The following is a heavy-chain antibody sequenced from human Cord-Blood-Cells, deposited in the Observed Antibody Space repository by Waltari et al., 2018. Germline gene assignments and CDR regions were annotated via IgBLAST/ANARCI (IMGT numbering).Heavy chain of an antibody. Sequence: QVQLVQSGAEVKKPGSSVKVSCKASGGTFSSYAISWVRQAPGQGLEWMGGIIPILGTANYAQKFQGRVTITADESTSTAYMELSSLRSEDTAVYYCAREGGGGGYDYYYYGMDVWGQGTTVTVSS. D-gene: IGHD3-16*01. CDR1: GGTFSSYA. J-gene: IGHJ6*02. CDR3: AREGGGGGYDYYYYGMDV. V-gene: IGHV1-69*01. CDR2: IIPILGTA.